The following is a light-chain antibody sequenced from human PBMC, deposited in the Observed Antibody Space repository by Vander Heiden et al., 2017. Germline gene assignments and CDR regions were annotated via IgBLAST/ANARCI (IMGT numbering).Light chain of an antibody. CDR2: DAS. CDR1: QSVSSY. Sequence: EIVLTQSPATLSLSPGERATLSCRASQSVSSYLAWYQQKPGQAPRLLIYDASNRANGIPARFSGSGSGPDFTLTISSLEPEDFAVYYWQQRSNWLTFGGGTKVEIK. CDR3: QQRSNWLT. J-gene: IGKJ4*01. V-gene: IGKV3-11*01.